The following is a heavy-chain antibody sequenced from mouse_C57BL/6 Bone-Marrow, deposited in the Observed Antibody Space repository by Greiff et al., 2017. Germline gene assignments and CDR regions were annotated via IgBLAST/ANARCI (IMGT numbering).Heavy chain of an antibody. CDR2: INPYNGDT. J-gene: IGHJ2*01. V-gene: IGHV1-20*01. Sequence: EVQLQESGPELVKPGDSVKISCKASGYSFTGYFMNWVMQSHGKSLEWIGRINPYNGDTFYNQKFKGKATLTVDKSSSTAHMELRSLTSEDSAVYYCARRVGGFYDGYQYYFDYWGQGTTLTVSS. CDR3: ARRVGGFYDGYQYYFDY. D-gene: IGHD2-3*01. CDR1: GYSFTGYF.